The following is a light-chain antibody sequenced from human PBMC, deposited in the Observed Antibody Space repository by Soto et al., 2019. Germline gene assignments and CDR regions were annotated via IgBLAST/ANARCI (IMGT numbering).Light chain of an antibody. CDR3: MQATYWLT. J-gene: IGKJ4*01. CDR1: QSLLYSNGNTY. CDR2: KVS. Sequence: DVVMTQSPLSQPVTLGQPASISCRSSQSLLYSNGNTYLSWFQQRPGQSPRRLIYKVSNRDSGVPDRFSGSGSGTEFTLKISRVEAEDVGVYYCMQATYWLTFGGGTKVEIK. V-gene: IGKV2-30*01.